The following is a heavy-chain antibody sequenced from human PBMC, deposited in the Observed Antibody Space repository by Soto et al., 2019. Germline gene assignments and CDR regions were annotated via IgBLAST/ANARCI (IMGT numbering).Heavy chain of an antibody. CDR3: ASSYSNYALIDYYYYGRDV. D-gene: IGHD4-4*01. Sequence: QVQLVQSGAEVKKPGASVKVSCKASGYTFTSYAMHWVRQAPGQRLEWMGWINAGNGNTKYSQKFQGRATITTDTSASTAYMELSSLRSEDTAVYSCASSYSNYALIDYYYYGRDVWGQGTTVTVSS. CDR1: GYTFTSYA. V-gene: IGHV1-3*01. J-gene: IGHJ6*02. CDR2: INAGNGNT.